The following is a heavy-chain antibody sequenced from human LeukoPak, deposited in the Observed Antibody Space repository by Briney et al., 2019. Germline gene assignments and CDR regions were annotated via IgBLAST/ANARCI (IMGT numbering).Heavy chain of an antibody. Sequence: GGSLRLSCAASGFTFYSYGMHWVRQAPGKGLEWVAFIRYDGSNKYYADSVKGRFTISRDNSKNTLYLQMNSLRAEDTAVYYCAKDFSSRTGYHPFDYWGQGTLVTVSS. CDR1: GFTFYSYG. V-gene: IGHV3-30*02. J-gene: IGHJ4*02. D-gene: IGHD3/OR15-3a*01. CDR2: IRYDGSNK. CDR3: AKDFSSRTGYHPFDY.